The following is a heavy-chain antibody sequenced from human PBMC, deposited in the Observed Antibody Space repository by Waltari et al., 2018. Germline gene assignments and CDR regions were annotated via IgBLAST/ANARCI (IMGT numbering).Heavy chain of an antibody. CDR1: GDSMTTSDC. CDR2: VRGDGRT. Sequence: QLQLQESGPGLVKPSGTLSLTCAVSGDSMTTSDCWSWVRQSPGKGLEWLGQVRGDGRTNYNPSVASRVTISLDTSTNQYSLRVTSATAADTAVYYCARDRGRGLYLDSWGQGILVTVSS. CDR3: ARDRGRGLYLDS. V-gene: IGHV4-4*02. D-gene: IGHD2-15*01. J-gene: IGHJ4*02.